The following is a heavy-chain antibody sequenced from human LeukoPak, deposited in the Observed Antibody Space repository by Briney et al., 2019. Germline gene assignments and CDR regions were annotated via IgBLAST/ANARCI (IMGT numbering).Heavy chain of an antibody. J-gene: IGHJ4*02. V-gene: IGHV1-2*02. D-gene: IGHD5-24*01. CDR3: ASPSSSLHPTQVDY. Sequence: ASVKVSCKASGYTFTGYYMHWVRQAPGQGLGWMGWINPNSGGTNYAQKFQGRVTMTRDTSISTAYMELSRLRSDDTAVYYCASPSSSLHPTQVDYWGQGTLVTVSS. CDR2: INPNSGGT. CDR1: GYTFTGYY.